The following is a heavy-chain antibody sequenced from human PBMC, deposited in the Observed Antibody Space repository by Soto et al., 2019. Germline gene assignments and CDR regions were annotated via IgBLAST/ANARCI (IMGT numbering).Heavy chain of an antibody. J-gene: IGHJ4*02. CDR3: AREEELELPFY. Sequence: HPGGSLRLSCAASGLTFSSYGMHWVRQAPGKGLEWVPVIWCDGSNKYYADSVKGRFTISRDNSKNTLYLQMNSLRAEDTAVYYSAREEELELPFYRGLGTLVTVSS. V-gene: IGHV3-33*01. CDR1: GLTFSSYG. CDR2: IWCDGSNK. D-gene: IGHD1-7*01.